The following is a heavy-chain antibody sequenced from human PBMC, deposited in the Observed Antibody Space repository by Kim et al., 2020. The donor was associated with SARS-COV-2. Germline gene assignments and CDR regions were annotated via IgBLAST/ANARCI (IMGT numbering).Heavy chain of an antibody. Sequence: YAQKFQGRVTITADESTSTAYMELSSLRSEDTAVYYCANGRPRTPYWFDPWGQGTLVTVSS. V-gene: IGHV1-69*01. D-gene: IGHD1-1*01. CDR3: ANGRPRTPYWFDP. J-gene: IGHJ5*02.